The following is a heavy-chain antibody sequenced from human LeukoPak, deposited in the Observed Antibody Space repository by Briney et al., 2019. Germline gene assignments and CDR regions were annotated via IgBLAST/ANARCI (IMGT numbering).Heavy chain of an antibody. Sequence: PGGSLKLSCAASGFTVSGSAIHRVRQSSGKGLEWVGQIDKKDKGYATATAYAASVKGRFTISRDDSINTAYLQMKSLKTEDTALYYCTRDSGTYNWFDPWGQGTLVTVSS. V-gene: IGHV3-73*01. D-gene: IGHD1-26*01. CDR1: GFTVSGSA. CDR2: IDKKDKGYATAT. CDR3: TRDSGTYNWFDP. J-gene: IGHJ5*02.